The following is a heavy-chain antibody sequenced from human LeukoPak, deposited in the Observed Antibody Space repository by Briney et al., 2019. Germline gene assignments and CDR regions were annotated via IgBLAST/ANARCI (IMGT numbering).Heavy chain of an antibody. V-gene: IGHV5-51*01. J-gene: IGHJ4*02. CDR1: GSSFTSYW. CDR2: IYPGDSDT. CDR3: AGRRGYCSSTSCLYFDY. Sequence: PGESLQISCQGSGSSFTSYWIGWVRQLPGKGLEWMGIIYPGDSDTRYSPSFQGQVTISADKSISTAYLQWSSLKASDTAMYYCAGRRGYCSSTSCLYFDYWGQGTLVTVSS. D-gene: IGHD2-2*01.